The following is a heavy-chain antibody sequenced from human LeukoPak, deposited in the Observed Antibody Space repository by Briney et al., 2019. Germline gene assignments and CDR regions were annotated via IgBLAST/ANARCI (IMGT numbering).Heavy chain of an antibody. CDR3: ARDTNWNDVSPLDAFDI. J-gene: IGHJ3*02. Sequence: SETLSLTCTVSGGSISSYYWSWIRQPAGKGLDWIGRIYTSGSTNYNPSLKSRVTMSVDTSKNQFSLKLSSVTAADTAVYYCARDTNWNDVSPLDAFDIWGQGTMVTVSS. V-gene: IGHV4-4*07. CDR1: GGSISSYY. D-gene: IGHD1-1*01. CDR2: IYTSGST.